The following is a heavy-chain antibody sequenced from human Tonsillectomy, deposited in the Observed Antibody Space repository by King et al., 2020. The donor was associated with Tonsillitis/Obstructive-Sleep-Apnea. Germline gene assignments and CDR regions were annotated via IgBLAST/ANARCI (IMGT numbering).Heavy chain of an antibody. V-gene: IGHV1-69*11. Sequence: VQLVQSGAEVKKPGSSVKVSCKASGGTFSRSAISWVRQAPGDGLEWMGGIVPMHGATNYAQKFQDRISITADQATNTVYMELSRLRSEDTAMYYCATGGFSLGLVFPFYNYHDVWGKGTTVTVSS. J-gene: IGHJ6*04. CDR2: IVPMHGAT. CDR1: GGTFSRSA. D-gene: IGHD2/OR15-2a*01. CDR3: ATGGFSLGLVFPFYNYHDV.